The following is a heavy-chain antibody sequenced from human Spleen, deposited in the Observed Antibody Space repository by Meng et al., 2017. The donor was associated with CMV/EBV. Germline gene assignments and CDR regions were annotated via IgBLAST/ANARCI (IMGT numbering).Heavy chain of an antibody. J-gene: IGHJ4*02. CDR3: AREGYAEAFDY. CDR2: IYYSGST. Sequence: QLRLQESGAGLVKPYQTLSLTCAVAGGSISSGGYSWSWNRQPPGKGLEWIGYIYYSGSTYYNPSLKSRVTISVDTSKNQFSLKLSSVTAADTAVYYCAREGYAEAFDYWGQGTLVTVSS. V-gene: IGHV4-30-2*05. D-gene: IGHD5-18*01. CDR1: GGSISSGGYS.